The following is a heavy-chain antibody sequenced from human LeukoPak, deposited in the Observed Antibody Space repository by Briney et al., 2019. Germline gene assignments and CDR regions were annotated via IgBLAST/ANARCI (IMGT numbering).Heavy chain of an antibody. CDR3: ARGIGRDFWRGWNFDY. J-gene: IGHJ4*02. CDR2: ISRSGSTK. D-gene: IGHD3-3*01. V-gene: IGHV3-11*04. CDR1: GFTFSDYN. Sequence: GGSLRLSCAASGFTFSDYNMRWIRQAPGKGLEWVSSISRSGSTKYYADSVKGRFTISRDNAKNSLYLQMNSLRAEDTAVYYCARGIGRDFWRGWNFDYWGQGTLVTVPS.